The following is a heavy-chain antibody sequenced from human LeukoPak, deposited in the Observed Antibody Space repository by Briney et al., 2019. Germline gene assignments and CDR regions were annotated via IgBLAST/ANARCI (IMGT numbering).Heavy chain of an antibody. CDR3: AKHYSGSLTASFDS. J-gene: IGHJ4*02. CDR2: LSGSGVST. CDR1: GFSFSYYA. V-gene: IGHV3-23*01. Sequence: GGSLRLSCAASGFSFSYYAMNWVRQAPGEGLEWVSRLSGSGVSTYYADSVKGRFTISGDSSKNTLYLQLNDLRVEDTAVYYCAKHYSGSLTASFDSWGQGTLVTVSS. D-gene: IGHD1-26*01.